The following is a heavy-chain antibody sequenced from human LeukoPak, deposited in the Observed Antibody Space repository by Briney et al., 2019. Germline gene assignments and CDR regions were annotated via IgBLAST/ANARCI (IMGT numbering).Heavy chain of an antibody. CDR2: ISGSGGST. CDR1: GFTFTSYA. CDR3: AKAGDWFRFDWSFYGMDV. D-gene: IGHD3-9*01. Sequence: GGSLRLSCAASGFTFTSYALSWVRQAPGKGLEWVSAISGSGGSTYYADSVKGRFTISRDNSKNTLYLQMNSLRAEDTAVYYCAKAGDWFRFDWSFYGMDVCGQGTTVTVSS. J-gene: IGHJ6*02. V-gene: IGHV3-23*01.